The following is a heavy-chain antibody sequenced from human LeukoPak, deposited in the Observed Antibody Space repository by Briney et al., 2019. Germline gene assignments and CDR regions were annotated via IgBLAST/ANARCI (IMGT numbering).Heavy chain of an antibody. Sequence: ASVKVSCKAPGYTFTNYYMHWLRQAPGQGLEWMGVINPGDGGATYAQNFQGRVTMTRDTSTSTVYMELSSLRSVDTAVYYCARVGDSSGWFFDYWGQGTLVTVSS. CDR3: ARVGDSSGWFFDY. V-gene: IGHV1-46*01. D-gene: IGHD6-19*01. CDR1: GYTFTNYY. CDR2: INPGDGGA. J-gene: IGHJ4*02.